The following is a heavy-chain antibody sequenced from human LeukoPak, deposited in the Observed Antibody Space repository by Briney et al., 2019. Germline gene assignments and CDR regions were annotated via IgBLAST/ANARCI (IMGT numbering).Heavy chain of an antibody. CDR3: AKYTSGTSYRGLDQ. V-gene: IGHV3-23*01. J-gene: IGHJ4*01. D-gene: IGHD3-10*01. CDR1: GFPFSGYE. CDR2: IIGSAANT. Sequence: PGGSLRLSCAASGFPFSGYEMNWVRQAPGKGLEWVSTIIGSAANTYYADSVKGRFTISRDDSKNTVYLQMNSLRAEDTAVYSCAKYTSGTSYRGLDQWGHGTLVTVSS.